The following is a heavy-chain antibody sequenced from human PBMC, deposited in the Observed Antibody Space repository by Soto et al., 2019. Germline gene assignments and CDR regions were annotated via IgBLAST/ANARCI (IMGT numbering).Heavy chain of an antibody. CDR1: GYPFTSYD. CDR2: MNHNSGNT. Sequence: QVQLVQCGAEVTKPGASVKVSCKASGYPFTSYDINWVRQATGQGLEWMGWMNHNSGNTGYAQKFQGRVTMTRHTTIITTYMELSSMRSDDTAVYYCASKTSNGMDVWGQGTTVTV. CDR3: ASKTSNGMDV. V-gene: IGHV1-8*01. J-gene: IGHJ6*02.